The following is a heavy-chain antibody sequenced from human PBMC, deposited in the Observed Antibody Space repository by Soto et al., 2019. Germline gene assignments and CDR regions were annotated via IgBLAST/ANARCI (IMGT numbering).Heavy chain of an antibody. CDR1: GFTFSSYD. D-gene: IGHD3-16*01. V-gene: IGHV3-13*01. J-gene: IGHJ4*02. CDR2: IGTAGDT. Sequence: LSLTCAASGFTFSSYDMHWVRQATGKGLEWVSAIGTAGDTYYPGSVKGRFTISRENAKNSLYLQMNSLRAGDTAVYYCARVTLEGGGFDYWGQGTLVTVSS. CDR3: ARVTLEGGGFDY.